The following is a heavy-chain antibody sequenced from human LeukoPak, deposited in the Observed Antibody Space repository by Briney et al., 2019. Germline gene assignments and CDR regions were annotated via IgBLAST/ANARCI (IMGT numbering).Heavy chain of an antibody. CDR3: AAESDYGDYGVGVDY. J-gene: IGHJ4*02. V-gene: IGHV3-66*01. CDR2: IYSGGST. CDR1: GFTVSSNY. D-gene: IGHD4-17*01. Sequence: GGSLRLSCAASGFTVSSNYMSWVRKAPGKGLEWVSVIYSGGSTYYADSVKGRFTISRDNSKNTLYLQMNSLRAEDTAVYYCAAESDYGDYGVGVDYWGQGTLVTVSS.